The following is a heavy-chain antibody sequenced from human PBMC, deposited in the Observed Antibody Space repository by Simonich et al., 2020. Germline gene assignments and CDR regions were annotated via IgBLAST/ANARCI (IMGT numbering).Heavy chain of an antibody. J-gene: IGHJ4*02. CDR2: IYYSGST. CDR1: GVSISSYY. D-gene: IGHD2-15*01. V-gene: IGHV4-59*01. CDR3: ARGGLYFDY. Sequence: QVQLQESGPGLVKPSETLSLTCTVSGVSISSYYWSWIRQPPGNGLEWIGYIYYSGSTNYNPSLKRRVTISVDTSKNQFSLKLSSVTAADTAVYYCARGGLYFDYWGQGTLVTVSS.